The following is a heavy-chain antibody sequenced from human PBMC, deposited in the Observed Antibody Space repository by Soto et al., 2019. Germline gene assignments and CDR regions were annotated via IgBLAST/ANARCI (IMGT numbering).Heavy chain of an antibody. CDR2: IDHSGTT. Sequence: SETLSLTCVVYGESFSGYYWSWFRQPPGKTLEWIGDIDHSGTTHYNPSLKSRLTISIDTSKNHFSLGLTAVTAADAGTYFCSRGRPPRYWGQGTLVTVSS. CDR3: SRGRPPRY. V-gene: IGHV4-34*01. J-gene: IGHJ4*02. CDR1: GESFSGYY.